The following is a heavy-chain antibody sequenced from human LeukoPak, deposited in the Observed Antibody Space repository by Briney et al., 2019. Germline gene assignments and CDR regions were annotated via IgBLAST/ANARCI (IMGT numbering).Heavy chain of an antibody. Sequence: PGGSLRLSRAASGFTFSRYWMHWVRQAPGKGLVWVSRIDSDGSSTTYADSVKGRFTISRDNVKNTLYLQMNSLRAEDTAVYYCARDGEGGYPVDYWGQGTLVTVSS. J-gene: IGHJ4*02. V-gene: IGHV3-74*01. CDR1: GFTFSRYW. CDR3: ARDGEGGYPVDY. CDR2: IDSDGSST. D-gene: IGHD3-10*01.